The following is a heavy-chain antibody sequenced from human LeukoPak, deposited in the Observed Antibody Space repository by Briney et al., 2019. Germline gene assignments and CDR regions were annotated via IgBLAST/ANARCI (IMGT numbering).Heavy chain of an antibody. D-gene: IGHD6-19*01. Sequence: SETLSLTCTVSGGSISSSSYYWGWIRQPPGKGLEWIGSIYYSGSTYYNPSLKSRVTISVDTSKNQFSLKLSSVTAADTAVYYCARRDSSGWYDAFDIWGQGTMVTVPS. CDR3: ARRDSSGWYDAFDI. CDR1: GGSISSSSYY. CDR2: IYYSGST. J-gene: IGHJ3*02. V-gene: IGHV4-39*01.